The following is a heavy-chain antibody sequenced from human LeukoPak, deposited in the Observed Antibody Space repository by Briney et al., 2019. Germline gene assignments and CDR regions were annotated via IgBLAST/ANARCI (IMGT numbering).Heavy chain of an antibody. V-gene: IGHV1-69*05. CDR1: GGTFSSYA. D-gene: IGHD4-17*01. Sequence: ASVKVSCKASGGTFSSYAISWVRQAPRQGLEWMGGIIPIFGTAIYAQKFQGRVTITTDESTSTAYMELNSLRSDDTALYYCARDHYGDYDMELFDYWGQGTLVTVSS. J-gene: IGHJ4*02. CDR2: IIPIFGTA. CDR3: ARDHYGDYDMELFDY.